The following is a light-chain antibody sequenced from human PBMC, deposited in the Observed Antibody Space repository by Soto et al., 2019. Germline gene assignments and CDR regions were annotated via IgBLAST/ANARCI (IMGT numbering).Light chain of an antibody. CDR3: QEYNSAPLGWT. J-gene: IGKJ1*01. CDR1: QGISNY. CDR2: AAF. V-gene: IGKV1-27*01. Sequence: DIPMTQSPSSLSASVGDRVTITCRASQGISNYLAWYQQKPGKVPKLLIYAAFTLQSGVPSRFSGSGSGTDFTLTISSLQPEDVATYYCQEYNSAPLGWTFGQGTKVEIK.